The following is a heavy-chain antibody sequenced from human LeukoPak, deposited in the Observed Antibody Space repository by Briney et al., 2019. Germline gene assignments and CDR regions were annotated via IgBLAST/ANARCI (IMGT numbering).Heavy chain of an antibody. CDR1: GGSISSGGYS. CDR2: IYHNGNT. V-gene: IGHV4-30-2*01. CDR3: ASGGYSYGFDY. D-gene: IGHD5-18*01. Sequence: PSETLSLTCAVSGGSISSGGYSWLWLRQPPGTGLEWIGYIYHNGNTYYSPSLKSRVTISVDRSKNQLSLKLSSVTAADTAMYYCASGGYSYGFDYWGQGTLVTVSS. J-gene: IGHJ4*02.